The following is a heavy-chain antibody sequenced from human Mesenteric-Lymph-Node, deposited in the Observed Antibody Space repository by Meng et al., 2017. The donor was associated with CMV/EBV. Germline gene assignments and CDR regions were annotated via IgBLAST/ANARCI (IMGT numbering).Heavy chain of an antibody. CDR2: IANSGSPK. CDR1: GFTFSDYA. D-gene: IGHD3-3*01. J-gene: IGHJ3*02. Sequence: GESLKISCAASGFTFSDYAMNWVRQSPGKGLEWIAYIANSGSPKYDADSVKGRVAISRDNDNKLLFLQMSNLRPDDTAVYYCARDFLGGAADYWSGYPGAFDMWGQGTLVTVSS. V-gene: IGHV3-11*01. CDR3: ARDFLGGAADYWSGYPGAFDM.